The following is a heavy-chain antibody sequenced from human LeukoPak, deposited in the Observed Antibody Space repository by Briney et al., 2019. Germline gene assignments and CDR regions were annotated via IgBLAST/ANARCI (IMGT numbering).Heavy chain of an antibody. CDR1: GCSVSNYY. J-gene: IGHJ4*02. CDR2: VYYTGST. D-gene: IGHD6-6*01. Sequence: SETLSLTCSVSGCSVSNYYWSWIRQPPGKGLEWMGYVYYTGSTNYNPSLKSRVTMFEDKSKNQFSLRLYSVTVADTAAYYCARHFAYSSSSYFDYWGQGSLVTVSS. V-gene: IGHV4-59*08. CDR3: ARHFAYSSSSYFDY.